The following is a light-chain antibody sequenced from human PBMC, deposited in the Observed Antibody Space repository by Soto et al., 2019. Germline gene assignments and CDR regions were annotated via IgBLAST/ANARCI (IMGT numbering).Light chain of an antibody. CDR1: ESIIKF. Sequence: EVVLTQSPATLSVSPGERATLSCRASESIIKFLVWYQQKPGQPPRLLISEASNRAAGIPVRFSGSGSGTDFTLTISSLEPDDLGVYYCQQRNSWPLTFGGGTKVEIK. V-gene: IGKV3-11*01. J-gene: IGKJ4*01. CDR3: QQRNSWPLT. CDR2: EAS.